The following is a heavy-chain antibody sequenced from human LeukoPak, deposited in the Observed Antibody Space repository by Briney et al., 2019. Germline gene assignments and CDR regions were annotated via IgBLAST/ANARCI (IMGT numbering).Heavy chain of an antibody. V-gene: IGHV3-49*04. D-gene: IGHD3-3*01. J-gene: IGHJ4*02. Sequence: GGSLRLSCTASGFTFGDYAMSWVRQAPGKGLEWVGFIRSKAYGGTTEYAASVKGRFTTSRDDSKSIAYLQMNSLKTEDTAVYYCTRVETIFGVPVGGDHFDYWGQGTLVTVSS. CDR3: TRVETIFGVPVGGDHFDY. CDR1: GFTFGDYA. CDR2: IRSKAYGGTT.